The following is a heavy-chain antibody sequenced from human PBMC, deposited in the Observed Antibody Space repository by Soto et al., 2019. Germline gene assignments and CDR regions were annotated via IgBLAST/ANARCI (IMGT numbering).Heavy chain of an antibody. CDR1: GGSISSYY. Sequence: QVQLQESGPGLVKPSETLSLTCTVSGGSISSYYWSWIRQPPGKGLEWIGYIYYSGSTNYNPSLKSRVTISVDTSKNQFSLKLSSATAADTAVYYCARATYGFGYFDYWGQGTLVTVSS. CDR2: IYYSGST. J-gene: IGHJ4*02. D-gene: IGHD3-10*01. CDR3: ARATYGFGYFDY. V-gene: IGHV4-59*01.